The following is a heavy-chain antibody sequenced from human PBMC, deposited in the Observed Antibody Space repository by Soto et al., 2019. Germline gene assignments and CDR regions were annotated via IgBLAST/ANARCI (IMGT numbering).Heavy chain of an antibody. CDR1: GGSISSGGYY. CDR3: AREVDVGSGHPYRMDV. D-gene: IGHD3-3*01. V-gene: IGHV4-31*03. CDR2: IYYSGST. J-gene: IGHJ6*02. Sequence: SEPLSLTCTVSGGSISSGGYYWSWIRQHPGKGLEWIGYIYYSGSTYYNPSLKSRVTISVDTSKNQFSLKLSSVTAADTAVYYCAREVDVGSGHPYRMDVWGQGNTVTVS.